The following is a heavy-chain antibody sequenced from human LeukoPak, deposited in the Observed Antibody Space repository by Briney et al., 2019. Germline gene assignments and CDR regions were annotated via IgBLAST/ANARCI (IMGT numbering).Heavy chain of an antibody. CDR3: ARGLGGSGSYFLTFDY. CDR2: ISAYNGNT. J-gene: IGHJ4*02. V-gene: IGHV1-18*01. CDR1: GYTFTSYS. D-gene: IGHD1-26*01. Sequence: VKVSCKASGYTFTSYSINWVRQAPGQGLEWMGWISAYNGNTKYAQKAQGRVTMTTDTSTSTAYMELRSLRSDDTAVYYCARGLGGSGSYFLTFDYWGQGTLVTVSS.